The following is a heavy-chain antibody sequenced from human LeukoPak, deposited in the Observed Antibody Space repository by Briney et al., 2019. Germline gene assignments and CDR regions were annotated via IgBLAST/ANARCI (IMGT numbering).Heavy chain of an antibody. V-gene: IGHV3-48*02. J-gene: IGHJ4*02. CDR2: ISGSSSTI. CDR1: GFSFRTYS. CDR3: AREGSIVPHQDLDY. Sequence: GGSLRLSCAASGFSFRTYSMNWVRQAPGKGLEWVSYISGSSSTIYYADSVKGRFTISRDNAKNSLYLQMNSLRDEDTAVYYCAREGSIVPHQDLDYWGQGSLVTVSS. D-gene: IGHD2-8*01.